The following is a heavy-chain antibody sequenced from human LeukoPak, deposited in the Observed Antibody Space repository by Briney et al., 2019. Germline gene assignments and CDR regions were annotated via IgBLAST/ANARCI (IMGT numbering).Heavy chain of an antibody. Sequence: GGSLRLSCAASGFTFSSYSMNWVRQAPGKGLEWVSSISSSSSYIYYADSVKGRFTISRDNAKNSLYLQMNSLRAEDTAVYYCARDGPAHCGGDCYLDYRGQGTLVTVSS. J-gene: IGHJ4*02. D-gene: IGHD2-21*01. V-gene: IGHV3-21*01. CDR1: GFTFSSYS. CDR3: ARDGPAHCGGDCYLDY. CDR2: ISSSSSYI.